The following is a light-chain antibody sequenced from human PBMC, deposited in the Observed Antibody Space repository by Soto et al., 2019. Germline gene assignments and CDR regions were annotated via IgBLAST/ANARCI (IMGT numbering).Light chain of an antibody. J-gene: IGKJ4*01. CDR1: QSIRSN. CDR2: DAS. V-gene: IGKV3-15*01. CDR3: QQYNNWPLT. Sequence: EIVMTQSPATLSVSPGGRATLSCRASQSIRSNLAWYQQKPGQAPRLLIYDASTRATGIPARFSGSGSGTEFTLTISSLQSEDFAVYYCQQYNNWPLTFGGGTKVDIK.